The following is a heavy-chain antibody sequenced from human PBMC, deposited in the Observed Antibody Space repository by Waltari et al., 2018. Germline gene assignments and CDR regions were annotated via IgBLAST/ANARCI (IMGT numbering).Heavy chain of an antibody. J-gene: IGHJ4*02. D-gene: IGHD3-16*01. V-gene: IGHV1-2*02. Sequence: QVQLVQSGAEVKKPGASVKVSCMASGYTFTDYYLQWVRQAPGQGLEWMGWVNTYSGATKYEQKFQGRAAMTRDTSNSTAYLELSRLRSDDTAIYYCTSARLCQLLWGCGFDYWGQGTLVTVSS. CDR1: GYTFTDYY. CDR2: VNTYSGAT. CDR3: TSARLCQLLWGCGFDY.